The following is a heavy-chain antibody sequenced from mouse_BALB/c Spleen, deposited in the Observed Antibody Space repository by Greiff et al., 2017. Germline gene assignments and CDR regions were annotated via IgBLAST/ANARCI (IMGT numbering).Heavy chain of an antibody. J-gene: IGHJ4*01. CDR2: IYPGNVNT. CDR1: GYTFTSYY. Sequence: QVQLQQSGPELVKPGASVRISCKASGYTFTSYYIHWVKQRPGQGLEWIGWIYPGNVNTKYNEKFKGKATLTADKSSSTAYMQLSSLTSEDSAVYFCARKYGNYDDYAMDYWGQGTSVTVSS. CDR3: ARKYGNYDDYAMDY. V-gene: IGHV1S56*01. D-gene: IGHD2-10*02.